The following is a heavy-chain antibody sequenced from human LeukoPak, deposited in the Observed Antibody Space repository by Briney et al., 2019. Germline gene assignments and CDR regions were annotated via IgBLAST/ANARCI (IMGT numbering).Heavy chain of an antibody. J-gene: IGHJ4*02. CDR3: ARKVAGPLDY. CDR2: IYYSGST. D-gene: IGHD6-19*01. CDR1: GGSISSYY. Sequence: SETLSLTCTVSGGSISSYYWSWIRQPPGKGLEWIGYIYYSGSTNYNPSLKSRVTISVDTSKNQFSLKLSSVTAADTAVYYCARKVAGPLDYWGQGTLVTVSS. V-gene: IGHV4-59*01.